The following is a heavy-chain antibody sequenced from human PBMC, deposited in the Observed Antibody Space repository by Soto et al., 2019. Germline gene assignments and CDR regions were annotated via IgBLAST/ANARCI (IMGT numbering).Heavy chain of an antibody. CDR1: GGSISSYS. V-gene: IGHV4-59*01. CDR3: ARDDTTFVPLAQ. Sequence: PXGTLSLTCTVSGGSISSYSLNWIRQPPGKGLEWIGYMSYTGNTNYNPSLTSRVSISVDTSKNKFSLNLNSVTAADTAVYYCARDDTTFVPLAQWGQGTLVTVSS. CDR2: MSYTGNT. J-gene: IGHJ4*02. D-gene: IGHD1-1*01.